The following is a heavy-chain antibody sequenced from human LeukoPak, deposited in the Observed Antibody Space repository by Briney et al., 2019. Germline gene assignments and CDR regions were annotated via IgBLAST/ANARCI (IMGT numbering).Heavy chain of an antibody. CDR3: ARTSPIVVVPAAMPYFDY. CDR2: IYYSGST. D-gene: IGHD2-2*01. Sequence: SETLSLTCTVSGGSISSSSYYCGWIRQPPGKGLEWIGSIYYSGSTYYNPSLKSRVTISVDTSKNQFSLKLSSVTAADTAVYYCARTSPIVVVPAAMPYFDYWGQGTLVTVSS. J-gene: IGHJ4*02. V-gene: IGHV4-39*01. CDR1: GGSISSSSYY.